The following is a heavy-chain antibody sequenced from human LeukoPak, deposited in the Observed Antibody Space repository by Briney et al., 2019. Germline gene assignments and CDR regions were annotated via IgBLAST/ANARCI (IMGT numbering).Heavy chain of an antibody. J-gene: IGHJ4*02. CDR3: ARGGFGIGIDY. CDR1: GFTFSRYW. Sequence: GGSLRLSCAASGFTFSRYWMHWVRQAPGEGLVWVSYINSDGSGTSYADSVKGRFTVSRDNAKNTLYLQMNSLRAEDTAVYYCARGGFGIGIDYWGQGTLVPVSS. CDR2: INSDGSGT. V-gene: IGHV3-74*01. D-gene: IGHD3-16*01.